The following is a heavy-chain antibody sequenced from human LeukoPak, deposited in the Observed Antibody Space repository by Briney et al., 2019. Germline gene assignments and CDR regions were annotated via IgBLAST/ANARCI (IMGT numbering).Heavy chain of an antibody. V-gene: IGHV3-66*01. Sequence: GGFLRLSCAASGFSVSSNYMSWVRQAPGKGLEWVSVIYSGGGTYYADSVKGRFTISRDNSKNTLYLQINSLRAEDTAVYYYARDLGSGFLQFDYWGQGTLVTVSS. CDR2: IYSGGGT. CDR3: ARDLGSGFLQFDY. D-gene: IGHD6-19*01. J-gene: IGHJ4*02. CDR1: GFSVSSNY.